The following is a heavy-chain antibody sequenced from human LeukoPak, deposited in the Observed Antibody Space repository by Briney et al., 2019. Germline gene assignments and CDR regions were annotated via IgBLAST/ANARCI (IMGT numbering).Heavy chain of an antibody. J-gene: IGHJ5*02. D-gene: IGHD3-22*01. Sequence: ASVKVSCKXSGYTFTSYGISWVRQAPGQGLERMGWISAYNGNTNYAQKLQGRVTMTTDTSTSTAYMELRSLRSDDTAVYYCARDKKVITSKVWFDPWGQGTLVTVSS. CDR1: GYTFTSYG. V-gene: IGHV1-18*01. CDR3: ARDKKVITSKVWFDP. CDR2: ISAYNGNT.